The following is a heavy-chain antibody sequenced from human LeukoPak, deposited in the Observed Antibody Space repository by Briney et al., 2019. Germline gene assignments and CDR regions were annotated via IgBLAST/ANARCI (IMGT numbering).Heavy chain of an antibody. V-gene: IGHV3-7*03. CDR3: GRGPLIAAAGTW. CDR1: GFTFSSYC. J-gene: IGHJ4*02. CDR2: INQDGTEK. Sequence: GGSLRLSCAASGFTFSSYCMSWVREAPGEGREWVAKINQDGTEKAYVDSVRGRFTISRDNAKNSLFLQMNSMRAEDTAVYYCGRGPLIAAAGTWWGQGTLVTVSS. D-gene: IGHD6-13*01.